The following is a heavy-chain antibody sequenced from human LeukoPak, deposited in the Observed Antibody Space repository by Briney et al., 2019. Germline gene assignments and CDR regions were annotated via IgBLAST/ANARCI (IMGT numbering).Heavy chain of an antibody. D-gene: IGHD2-21*02. CDR2: ISAYNGNT. Sequence: ASVKVSCKASGYTFTSYGISWVRQAPGQGLEWMGWISAYNGNTNYAQKLQGRVTMTTDTSTSTAYMELRSLRSDDTAVYYCARVPRYGDKAGYWYFDLWGRGTLVTVSS. V-gene: IGHV1-18*01. CDR3: ARVPRYGDKAGYWYFDL. CDR1: GYTFTSYG. J-gene: IGHJ2*01.